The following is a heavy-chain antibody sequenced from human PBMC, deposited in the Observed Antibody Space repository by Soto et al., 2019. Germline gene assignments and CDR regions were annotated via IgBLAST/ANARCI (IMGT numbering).Heavy chain of an antibody. CDR2: ISNNGGSA. J-gene: IGHJ3*01. Sequence: EVQLLESGGGLVRPGGSLRLSCAASGFTFSNSAMNWVRQAPGKGLEWVSLISNNGGSASHADSVQGRFIISRDNSINPLYLQMNSLRAEDTDIYYCGSEVSYWSSHGSFDFWGRGTMVTVSS. CDR1: GFTFSNSA. V-gene: IGHV3-23*01. D-gene: IGHD2-8*02. CDR3: GSEVSYWSSHGSFDF.